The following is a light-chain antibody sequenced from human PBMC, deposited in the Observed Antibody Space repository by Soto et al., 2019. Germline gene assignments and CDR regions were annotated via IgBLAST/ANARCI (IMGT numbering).Light chain of an antibody. Sequence: QSALTQPASVSGSPGLSITISCTGTSSDVGGHNYVSWYQQHPGKAPKLMIYEVNNRPSGVSNRFSGSKSGNTASLTISGLQAEDEADYYCCSYAGSYTYVFGTGTKVTVL. CDR2: EVN. J-gene: IGLJ1*01. V-gene: IGLV2-14*01. CDR3: CSYAGSYTYV. CDR1: SSDVGGHNY.